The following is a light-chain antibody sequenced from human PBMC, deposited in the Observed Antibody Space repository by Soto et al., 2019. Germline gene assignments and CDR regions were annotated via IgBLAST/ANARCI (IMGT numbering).Light chain of an antibody. V-gene: IGKV1-39*01. CDR3: QQGYSSRWT. CDR2: ATS. CDR1: QNIRSY. J-gene: IGKJ1*01. Sequence: DIQMTQSPSSLSESVGDRVTITCRASQNIRSYLNWYQQKPGKAPQLLIYATSSLQTGVPSRFSASGSGTDFSLVISDLQPEDSATYYCQQGYSSRWTSGRGTKVEI.